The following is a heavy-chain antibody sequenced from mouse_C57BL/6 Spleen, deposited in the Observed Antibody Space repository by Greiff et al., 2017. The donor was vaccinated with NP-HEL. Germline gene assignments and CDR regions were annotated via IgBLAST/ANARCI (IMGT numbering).Heavy chain of an antibody. CDR3: ARSGDVY. Sequence: QVQLQQPGAELVRPGTSVKLSCKASGYTFTSYWMHWVKQRPGQGLEWIGVIDPSDSYTNYNQKFKGKATLTVDTSSSTAYMQLSSLTSEDSAVYYCARSGDVYWGQGTTLTVSS. D-gene: IGHD3-2*02. J-gene: IGHJ2*01. CDR2: IDPSDSYT. V-gene: IGHV1-59*01. CDR1: GYTFTSYW.